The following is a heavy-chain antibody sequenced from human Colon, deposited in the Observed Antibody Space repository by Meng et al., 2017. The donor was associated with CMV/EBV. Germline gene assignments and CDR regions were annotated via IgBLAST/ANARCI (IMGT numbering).Heavy chain of an antibody. Sequence: GESLKISCVASGLTFRSYGMHWVRQAPDKGLEWVAFIRSDGVSKYYADSVKGRFTISRDNSKNTLYLQMDSLRADDTATYFCANPDSKVRWPPPDDQWGQGTLVTVSS. CDR2: IRSDGVSK. CDR1: GLTFRSYG. V-gene: IGHV3-30*02. CDR3: ANPDSKVRWPPPDDQ. D-gene: IGHD3-3*01. J-gene: IGHJ4*02.